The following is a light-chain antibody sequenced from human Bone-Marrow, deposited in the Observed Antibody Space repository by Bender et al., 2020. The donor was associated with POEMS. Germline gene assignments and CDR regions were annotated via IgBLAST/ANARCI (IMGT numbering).Light chain of an antibody. Sequence: QSALTQPASVSGSPGQSITISCSGTSSDVGGFVYVSWYQQHPGKVPKLIIYDVSNRPSGVSNRFSGSKSGNTASLTISGLQAEDEADYYCSSYSSTSTSVVFGGGTKLTVL. J-gene: IGLJ2*01. CDR3: SSYSSTSTSVV. CDR2: DVS. CDR1: SSDVGGFVY. V-gene: IGLV2-14*01.